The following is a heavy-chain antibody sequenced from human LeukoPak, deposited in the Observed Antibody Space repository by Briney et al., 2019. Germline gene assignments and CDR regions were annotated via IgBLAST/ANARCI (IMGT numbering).Heavy chain of an antibody. Sequence: GGSLRLSCAASGFTFSSYAMSWVRQAPGKGLEWVSAISGSGGSTYYADSVKGRSTISRDNSKNTLYLQMNSLRAEDTAVYYCANTQGQWLVPFDYWGQGTLVTVSS. V-gene: IGHV3-23*01. J-gene: IGHJ4*02. CDR2: ISGSGGST. CDR1: GFTFSSYA. CDR3: ANTQGQWLVPFDY. D-gene: IGHD6-19*01.